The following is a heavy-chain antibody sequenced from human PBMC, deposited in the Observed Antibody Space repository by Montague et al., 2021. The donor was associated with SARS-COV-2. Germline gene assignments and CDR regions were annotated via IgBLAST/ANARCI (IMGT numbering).Heavy chain of an antibody. CDR3: ARAAQKQYVLLWFGELLHDAFDI. V-gene: IGHV3-30-3*01. Sequence: SLRLSCAASGFTVSSYAMHWVRQAPGKGLEWVAVISYAGSNKYYADSVXGLFTISRDNSKNTLYLQMNSLRAEDTAVYYCARAAQKQYVLLWFGELLHDAFDIWGQGTMVTVSS. J-gene: IGHJ3*02. CDR2: ISYAGSNK. D-gene: IGHD3-10*01. CDR1: GFTVSSYA.